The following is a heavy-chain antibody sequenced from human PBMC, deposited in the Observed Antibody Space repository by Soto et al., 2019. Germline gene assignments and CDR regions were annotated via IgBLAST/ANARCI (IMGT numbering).Heavy chain of an antibody. D-gene: IGHD4-17*01. J-gene: IGHJ6*02. Sequence: GGPLRLPCAASGFTFSSYAMSWVRQAPGKGLEWVSAISGSGGSTYYADSVKGRFTISRDNSKNTLYLQMNSLRAEDTAVYYCAKGLLRYYGMDVWGQGTTVTVSS. CDR1: GFTFSSYA. CDR2: ISGSGGST. CDR3: AKGLLRYYGMDV. V-gene: IGHV3-23*01.